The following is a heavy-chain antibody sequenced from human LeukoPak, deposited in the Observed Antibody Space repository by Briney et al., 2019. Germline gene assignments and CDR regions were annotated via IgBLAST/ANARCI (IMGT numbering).Heavy chain of an antibody. CDR2: VYYSGRT. CDR1: GGSISSYY. D-gene: IGHD3-22*01. CDR3: ARFYDSSGYRKPRFDY. Sequence: PSETLSLTCSVSGGSISSYYWSWIRQPPGKGLEWIGYVYYSGRTNYNPSLKSRVTISVDTSKNQFSLKLSSVTAADTAVYYCARFYDSSGYRKPRFDYWGQGTLVTVSS. V-gene: IGHV4-59*12. J-gene: IGHJ4*02.